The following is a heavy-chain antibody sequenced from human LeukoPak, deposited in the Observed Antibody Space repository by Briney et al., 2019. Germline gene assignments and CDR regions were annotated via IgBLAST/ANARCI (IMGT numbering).Heavy chain of an antibody. CDR2: IKQDGSEK. CDR1: GFTFSSYW. V-gene: IGHV3-7*01. J-gene: IGHJ6*03. Sequence: PGGSLRLSCAASGFTFSSYWMSWVRQAPGKGLEWVANIKQDGSEKYYVDSVKGRFTISRDNAKNSLYLQMNSLRAEDTAVYYCARGVQVAGTLRYYYYMDVWGKGTTVTVSS. CDR3: ARGVQVAGTLRYYYYMDV. D-gene: IGHD6-19*01.